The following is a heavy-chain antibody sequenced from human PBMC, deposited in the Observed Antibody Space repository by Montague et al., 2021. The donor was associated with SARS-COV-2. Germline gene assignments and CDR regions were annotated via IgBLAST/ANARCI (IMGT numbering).Heavy chain of an antibody. CDR3: ARLKRYFDSSGSPSAFDF. J-gene: IGHJ3*01. CDR1: GGSITNNIVY. D-gene: IGHD3-22*01. V-gene: IGHV4-39*02. Sequence: SETLSLTCTVSGGSITNNIVYWAWIRQPLGKGLEWIGSIYYTGNTYYNPSLKSRVTISVVTSKNHFTLKLSSVTAVETAVYYCARLKRYFDSSGSPSAFDFWGQGTKVTVSS. CDR2: IYYTGNT.